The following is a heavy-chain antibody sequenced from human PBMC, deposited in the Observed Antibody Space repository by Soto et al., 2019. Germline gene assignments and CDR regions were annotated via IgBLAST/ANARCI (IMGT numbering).Heavy chain of an antibody. Sequence: QVQLVESGGGVVQPGRSLRLSCAASGFTFSDYGMHWVRQAPGKGLEYVAVIWYDGSNKYYADSVKGRFTISRDNSKNTVYLQMNSLRAEDTAVYYCARGPIVANLDYWGQGTLVIVSS. CDR2: IWYDGSNK. CDR3: ARGPIVANLDY. D-gene: IGHD5-12*01. J-gene: IGHJ4*02. V-gene: IGHV3-33*01. CDR1: GFTFSDYG.